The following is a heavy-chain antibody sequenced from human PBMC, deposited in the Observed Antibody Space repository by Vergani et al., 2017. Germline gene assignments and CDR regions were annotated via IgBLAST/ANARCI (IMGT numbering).Heavy chain of an antibody. D-gene: IGHD1-14*01. J-gene: IGHJ5*02. Sequence: QVQLVESGGGVVQPGGSLRLSCAASGFTFSNNDMQWVRQAPGKGLEWVAVTWYDGNNKQYADSVKGRFTISRDNSKSTMYLQMNSLRDEDTGVYYCARDLRLLYNRFDPWGQGTLVTVSS. CDR3: ARDLRLLYNRFDP. CDR2: TWYDGNNK. V-gene: IGHV3-33*01. CDR1: GFTFSNND.